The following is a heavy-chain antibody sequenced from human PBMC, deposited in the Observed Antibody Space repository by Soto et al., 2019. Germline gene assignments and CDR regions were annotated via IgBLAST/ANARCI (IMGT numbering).Heavy chain of an antibody. D-gene: IGHD2-15*01. CDR3: ARHKSGSDWLDP. J-gene: IGHJ5*02. CDR2: MFYSGAT. Sequence: LSLICTVSGGSISDISYCWGWIRQPPGKGLQWIGCMFYSGATYYNPSLKNRVTLSVDTSNNEFSLKLVSVTAPDTAVYYCARHKSGSDWLDPWGQGTLVTVS. V-gene: IGHV4-39*01. CDR1: GGSISDISYC.